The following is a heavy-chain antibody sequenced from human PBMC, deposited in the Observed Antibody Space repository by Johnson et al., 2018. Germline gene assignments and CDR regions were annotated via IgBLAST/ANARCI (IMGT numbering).Heavy chain of an antibody. D-gene: IGHD2-8*02. V-gene: IGHV3-13*01. J-gene: IGHJ6*03. Sequence: VQLVQSGGGLVQPGGSLRLSCAASGFTFSSYDMHWVRQATGKGPEWVSGIGTAGDTYYPGSVKGRFTLSRDNANKSLYLQMNSLRDGDTAVYYCARGGDCTENDCPPLYYYYMDVWGKGTTVTVAS. CDR3: ARGGDCTENDCPPLYYYYMDV. CDR2: IGTAGDT. CDR1: GFTFSSYD.